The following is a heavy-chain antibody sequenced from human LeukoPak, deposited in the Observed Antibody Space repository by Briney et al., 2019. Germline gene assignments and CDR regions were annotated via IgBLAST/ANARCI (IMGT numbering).Heavy chain of an antibody. CDR2: ISSSSSYT. CDR3: ARAGYCSITSCYPNWFDP. J-gene: IGHJ5*02. Sequence: GGSLRLSCAASGFTFSDYYMSWLRQAPGKGLEWVSYISSSSSYTNYADSVKGRFTISRDNAKNSLYLQMNSLRAEDTAVYYCARAGYCSITSCYPNWFDPWGQGTLVTVSS. V-gene: IGHV3-11*06. D-gene: IGHD2-2*01. CDR1: GFTFSDYY.